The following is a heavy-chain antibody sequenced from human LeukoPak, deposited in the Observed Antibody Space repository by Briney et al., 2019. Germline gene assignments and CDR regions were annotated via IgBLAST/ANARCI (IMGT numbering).Heavy chain of an antibody. CDR2: IIPIFGTA. Sequence: KVSCKASGGTFSSYAISWVRQAPGQGLEWMGRIIPIFGTANYAQKFQGRVTITTDESTSTAYMELSSLRSEDTAVYYCAREIRGSDAYFDYWGQGTLVTVSS. CDR1: GGTFSSYA. J-gene: IGHJ4*02. D-gene: IGHD3-10*01. V-gene: IGHV1-69*05. CDR3: AREIRGSDAYFDY.